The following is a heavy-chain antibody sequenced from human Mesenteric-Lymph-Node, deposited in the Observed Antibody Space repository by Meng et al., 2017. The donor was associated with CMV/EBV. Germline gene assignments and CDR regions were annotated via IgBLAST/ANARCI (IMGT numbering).Heavy chain of an antibody. V-gene: IGHV3-66*03. J-gene: IGHJ4*02. CDR3: ARDPGVYGALN. CDR2: IYGSGNA. CDR1: GLTVRSNH. Sequence: LSCVASGLTVRSNHMNWVRQAPGKGLEWVSIIYGSGNAYYLDSVKGRFTISRDISQNTIYLQMNSLRPEDTALYYCARDPGVYGALNWGQGTLVTVSS. D-gene: IGHD3-3*01.